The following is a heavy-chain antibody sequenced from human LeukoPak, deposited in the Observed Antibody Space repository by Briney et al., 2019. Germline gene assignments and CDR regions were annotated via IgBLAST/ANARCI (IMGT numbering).Heavy chain of an antibody. CDR1: GYSFTKYG. D-gene: IGHD3-22*01. Sequence: ASVKVSCKASGYSFTKYGISWVRQAPGQGLEWMGWISGYSGNTNYAPKLQGRVTMTTDTSTSTAYMELRSLRSDDTAVYYCARDGTVVVTPFDYWGQGTLVTVSS. CDR2: ISGYSGNT. J-gene: IGHJ4*02. V-gene: IGHV1-18*01. CDR3: ARDGTVVVTPFDY.